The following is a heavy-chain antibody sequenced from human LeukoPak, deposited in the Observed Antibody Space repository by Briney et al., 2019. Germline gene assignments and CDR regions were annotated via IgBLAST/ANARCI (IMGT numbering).Heavy chain of an antibody. CDR1: GGSVSSYY. V-gene: IGHV4-59*08. Sequence: SETLSLTCSVSGGSVSSYYWSWIRQSPGKGLEWIGYIHNSGRTNYNPSLKSRVTRFVDTSKNQVSLRLSSVTAADTAVYYCARHGTISSESYFDYWGQGALVTVSS. J-gene: IGHJ4*02. CDR3: ARHGTISSESYFDY. D-gene: IGHD1-14*01. CDR2: IHNSGRT.